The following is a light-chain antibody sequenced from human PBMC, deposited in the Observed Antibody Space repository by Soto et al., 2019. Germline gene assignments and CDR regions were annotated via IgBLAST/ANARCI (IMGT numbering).Light chain of an antibody. CDR3: LPDSDAPRT. V-gene: IGKV1-6*01. J-gene: IGKJ1*01. CDR2: AAS. Sequence: SPSSRSSCRGGRDIITCRASQGIRNDLGWYQQKPGKAPKLLIYAASSLQSGVPSRFSGSGSGTDFTLTIICLQPEDFATYYGLPDSDAPRTFGQGTKVDIK. CDR1: QGIRND.